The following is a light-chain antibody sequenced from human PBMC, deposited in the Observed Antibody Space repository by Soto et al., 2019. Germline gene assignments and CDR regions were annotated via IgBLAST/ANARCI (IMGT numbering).Light chain of an antibody. J-gene: IGKJ4*01. Sequence: EIVLTQSPATLSLSPGERATLSCRASQSVSTYLVWYQQKPGQAPRLLSYDASKRATGIPDRFSGSGSGTDFTLSISSLEPEDFAVYYCQQRSTWPRAFGGGTKVEIK. V-gene: IGKV3-11*01. CDR1: QSVSTY. CDR3: QQRSTWPRA. CDR2: DAS.